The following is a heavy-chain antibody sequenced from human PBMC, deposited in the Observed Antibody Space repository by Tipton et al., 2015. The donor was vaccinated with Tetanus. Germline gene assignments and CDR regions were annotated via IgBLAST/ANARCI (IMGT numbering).Heavy chain of an antibody. CDR2: ISSSGST. J-gene: IGHJ4*02. D-gene: IGHD1-26*01. Sequence: TLSLTCSVSGGSLRSGDHYWSWIRQPPGKGLEWLAYISSSGSTNSNYSLKSRITMSRDTSKNQFSLKLASVTAADTAVYFCARAKGYSGSYFDHWGQGTLVTVSS. CDR1: GGSLRSGDHY. CDR3: ARAKGYSGSYFDH. V-gene: IGHV4-61*08.